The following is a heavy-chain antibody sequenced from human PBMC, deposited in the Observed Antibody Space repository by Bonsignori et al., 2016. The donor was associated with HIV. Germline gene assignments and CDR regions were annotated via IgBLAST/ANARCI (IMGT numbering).Heavy chain of an antibody. J-gene: IGHJ3*02. CDR3: AREYDEWDGYNYGAFDI. D-gene: IGHD5-24*01. CDR2: INHSGST. V-gene: IGHV4-34*01. Sequence: WIRQPPGKGLEWIGEINHSGSTNYNPSLKSRVTISVDTSKNQFSLKLSSVTAADTAVYYCAREYDEWDGYNYGAFDIWGQGTMVTVSS.